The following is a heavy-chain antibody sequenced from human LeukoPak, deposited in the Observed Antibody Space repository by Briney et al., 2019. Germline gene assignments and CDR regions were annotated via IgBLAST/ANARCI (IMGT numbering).Heavy chain of an antibody. D-gene: IGHD3-10*01. CDR3: ARGWFGFYAMDV. J-gene: IGHJ6*02. V-gene: IGHV1-18*01. CDR2: VSVNSGET. CDR1: GYTFDSYG. Sequence: AASVKVSCKASGYTFDSYGIIWVRQAPGQGLEWMGWVSVNSGETKYAQKVQGRVTMTTDTSTNTAYMELRSLRSDDSALYYCARGWFGFYAMDVWGQGTTVIVSS.